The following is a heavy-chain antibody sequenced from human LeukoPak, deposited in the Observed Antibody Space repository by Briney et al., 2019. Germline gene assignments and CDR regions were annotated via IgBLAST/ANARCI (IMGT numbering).Heavy chain of an antibody. V-gene: IGHV3-7*03. D-gene: IGHD3-22*01. CDR1: GFTFSSYW. Sequence: GGSLRLSCAASGFTFSSYWMSWVRQAPGKGLEGVANIKHDGSEKYYVDSLKGRFTISRDNAKNSLYLQMNRLRAEDTAVYYCARGLGSSGLIDYWGQGTLVTVSS. CDR3: ARGLGSSGLIDY. CDR2: IKHDGSEK. J-gene: IGHJ4*02.